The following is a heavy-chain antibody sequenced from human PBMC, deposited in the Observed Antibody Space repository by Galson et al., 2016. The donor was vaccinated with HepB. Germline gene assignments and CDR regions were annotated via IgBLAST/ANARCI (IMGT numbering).Heavy chain of an antibody. D-gene: IGHD2-15*01. CDR2: IHHSGTT. V-gene: IGHV4-30-2*01. J-gene: IGHJ4*02. Sequence: TLSLTCTVSGGSVTSAGHSWTWIRQRPGKALEWLGGIHHSGTTYNNPFLKSRVTLSVDTSKSQFFLGLGSVTAADTAVYYCARASEWWGGAADHWGQGTLVTVSS. CDR3: ARASEWWGGAADH. CDR1: GGSVTSAGHS.